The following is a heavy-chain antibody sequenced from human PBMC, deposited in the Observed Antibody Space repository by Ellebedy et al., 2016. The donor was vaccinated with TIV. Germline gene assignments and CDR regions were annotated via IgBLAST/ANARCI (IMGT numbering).Heavy chain of an antibody. V-gene: IGHV3-9*01. J-gene: IGHJ4*02. CDR3: AKDMVGGWGSFDY. CDR1: GFTFEDFA. D-gene: IGHD6-19*01. Sequence: PGGSLRLSCAASGFTFEDFAMHWVRQAPGKGLEWVSGISWNSDSIDYADSVKGRFTISRDNAKNSLYLQMNSLRAEDTALYYCAKDMVGGWGSFDYWGQGTLVTVSS. CDR2: ISWNSDSI.